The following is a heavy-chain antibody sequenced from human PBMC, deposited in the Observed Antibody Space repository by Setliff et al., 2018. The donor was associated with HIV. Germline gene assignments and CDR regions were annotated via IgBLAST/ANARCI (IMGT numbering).Heavy chain of an antibody. CDR3: ARTITFYFDSSFSSGPADY. CDR2: INTGNGNT. D-gene: IGHD3-9*01. CDR1: GYTFTTYA. V-gene: IGHV1-3*04. Sequence: GASVKVSCKASGYTFTTYAMMWVRQAPGQSPEWMGWINTGNGNTKYSQKLQGRVTISRDTSANTAYVELYSLTAEDTAVYFCARTITFYFDSSFSSGPADYWGLGTLVTVSS. J-gene: IGHJ4*02.